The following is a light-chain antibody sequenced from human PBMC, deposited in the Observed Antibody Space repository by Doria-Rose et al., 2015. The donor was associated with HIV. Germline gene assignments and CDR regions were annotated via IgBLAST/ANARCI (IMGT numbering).Light chain of an antibody. CDR2: DGS. CDR3: HQYGTSWT. CDR1: QSFSSNY. V-gene: IGKV3-20*01. Sequence: TQSPGTLSLSPGERATLSCRASQSFSSNYLAWYQQKPGQAPSLLIHDGSTRATGIPDRFSASRYGTDFTLTINRLEPEDFALYYCHQYGTSWTFGQGTKVEI. J-gene: IGKJ1*01.